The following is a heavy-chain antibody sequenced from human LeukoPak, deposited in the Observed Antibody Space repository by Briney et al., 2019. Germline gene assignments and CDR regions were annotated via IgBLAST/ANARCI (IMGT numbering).Heavy chain of an antibody. V-gene: IGHV4-4*07. CDR3: ATRSRYSGYDYAYFDY. D-gene: IGHD5-12*01. Sequence: KPSETLSLTCTVSGGSISSYYWSWIRQPAGKGLEWIGRIYTSGSTNYNPSLKSRVTISVDTSKNQFSLKLSSVTAADTAVYYCATRSRYSGYDYAYFDYWGQGTLVTVSS. J-gene: IGHJ4*02. CDR1: GGSISSYY. CDR2: IYTSGST.